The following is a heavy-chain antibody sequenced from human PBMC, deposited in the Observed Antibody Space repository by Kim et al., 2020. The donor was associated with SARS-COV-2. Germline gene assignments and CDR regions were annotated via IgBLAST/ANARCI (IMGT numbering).Heavy chain of an antibody. CDR3: ARGWGSGVFDS. CDR2: IYFNGDT. Sequence: SETLSLTCTVSGGSISHYYWNWIRQSPGKGLEWMGYIYFNGDTKYNPSLRSRVTISVEPSKNQFSLKLTSMTAADTAWYFCARGWGSGVFDSWGHGAL. V-gene: IGHV4-59*12. J-gene: IGHJ4*01. CDR1: GGSISHYY. D-gene: IGHD3-16*01.